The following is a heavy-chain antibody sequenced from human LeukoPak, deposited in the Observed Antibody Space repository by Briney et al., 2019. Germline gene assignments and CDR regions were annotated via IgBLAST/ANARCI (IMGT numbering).Heavy chain of an antibody. D-gene: IGHD3-3*01. Sequence: GGSLRLSCAASGFTFSSYAMRWVRQAPGKGLEWVAVISYDGSNKYYADSVKGRFTISRDNSKNTLYLQMNSLRAEDTAVYYCAKDYRITIFGVGYYLDYWGQGTLVTVSS. CDR2: ISYDGSNK. V-gene: IGHV3-30*18. J-gene: IGHJ4*02. CDR1: GFTFSSYA. CDR3: AKDYRITIFGVGYYLDY.